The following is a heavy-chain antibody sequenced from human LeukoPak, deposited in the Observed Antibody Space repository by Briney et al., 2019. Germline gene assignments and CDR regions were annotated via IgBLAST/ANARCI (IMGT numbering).Heavy chain of an antibody. CDR3: AKRSCGGGCYFDY. Sequence: PGGSLRLSCAASGFTFSSYAMSWVRQAPGKGLEWVSAISTSGNTYYTDSVKGRFTISRDNSKNTLFVQMNSLRAEDTAIYYCAKRSCGGGCYFDYWGQGTLVTVSS. V-gene: IGHV3-23*01. CDR1: GFTFSSYA. J-gene: IGHJ4*02. CDR2: ISTSGNT. D-gene: IGHD2-21*02.